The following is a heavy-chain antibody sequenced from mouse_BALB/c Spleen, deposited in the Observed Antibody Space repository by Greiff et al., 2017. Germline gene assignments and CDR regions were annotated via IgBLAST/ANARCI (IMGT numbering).Heavy chain of an antibody. Sequence: EVKVVESGGGLVKPGGSLKLSCAASGFTFSSYTMSWVRQTPEKRLEWVATISSGGSYTYYPDSVKGRFTISRDNAKNTLYLQMSSLKSEDTAMYYCTRDGDYYGSSYGWYFDVWGAGTTVTVSS. J-gene: IGHJ1*01. D-gene: IGHD1-1*01. CDR3: TRDGDYYGSSYGWYFDV. CDR1: GFTFSSYT. V-gene: IGHV5-6-4*01. CDR2: ISSGGSYT.